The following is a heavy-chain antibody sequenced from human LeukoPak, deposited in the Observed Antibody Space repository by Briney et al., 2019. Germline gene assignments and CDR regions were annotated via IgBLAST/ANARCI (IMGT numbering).Heavy chain of an antibody. J-gene: IGHJ4*02. CDR2: IYPGDSDT. V-gene: IGHV5-51*01. Sequence: GESLKISCKGSGYTFTNYWIGWVRQMPGKGLEWMGIIYPGDSDTRYSPSFQGQVSISADKSINTAYLQWSSLQASDTAMYYCAXXXXPGGSTLSPFDYWGQGTLVTVSS. D-gene: IGHD5/OR15-5a*01. CDR1: GYTFTNYW. CDR3: AXXXXPGGSTLSPFDY.